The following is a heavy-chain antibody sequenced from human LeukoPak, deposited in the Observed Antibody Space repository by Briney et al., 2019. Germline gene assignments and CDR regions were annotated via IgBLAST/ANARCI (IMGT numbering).Heavy chain of an antibody. V-gene: IGHV4-59*08. CDR2: IYYSGST. Sequence: SETLSLTCTVSGGSISSYYWSWIRQPPGKGLEWIGYIYYSGSTNYNPSLKSRVTISVDTSKNQFSLKLSSVTAADTAVYYCARWVLYGDYGKSFGYWGQGTLVTVSS. CDR3: ARWVLYGDYGKSFGY. J-gene: IGHJ4*02. CDR1: GGSISSYY. D-gene: IGHD4-17*01.